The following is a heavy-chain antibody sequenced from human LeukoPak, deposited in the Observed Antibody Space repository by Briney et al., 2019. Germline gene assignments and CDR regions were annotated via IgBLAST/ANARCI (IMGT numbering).Heavy chain of an antibody. CDR2: IRYDGNNK. Sequence: GGSLRLSCAASGFTFSSYGMHWVRQAPGKGLEWVAFIRYDGNNKYYADSVKGRFTISRDNSKNTLYLQMNSLRAEDTAVYYCAIDRTSIVPATIGYWGQGTLVTVSS. V-gene: IGHV3-30*02. D-gene: IGHD2-2*01. CDR3: AIDRTSIVPATIGY. CDR1: GFTFSSYG. J-gene: IGHJ4*02.